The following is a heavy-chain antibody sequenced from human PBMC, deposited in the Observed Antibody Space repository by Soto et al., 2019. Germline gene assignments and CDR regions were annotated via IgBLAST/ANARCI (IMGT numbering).Heavy chain of an antibody. CDR2: INPNSGGT. J-gene: IGHJ5*02. CDR3: ARDLVHFWSGPSPRAYNWFDA. D-gene: IGHD3-3*01. V-gene: IGHV1-2*02. Sequence: GASVKVSCKASGYTFTGYYMHWVRQAPGQGLEWMGWINPNSGGTNYAQKFQGRVTMTRDTSISTAYMELSRLRSDDTAVYYCARDLVHFWSGPSPRAYNWFDAWGQGTLVTVSS. CDR1: GYTFTGYY.